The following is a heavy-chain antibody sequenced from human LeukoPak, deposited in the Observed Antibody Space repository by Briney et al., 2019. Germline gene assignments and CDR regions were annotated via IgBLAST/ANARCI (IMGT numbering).Heavy chain of an antibody. CDR3: AEPHYYDSSGYRGAFDI. Sequence: SAKVSCKASGGTFSSYTMSWVRQAPGQGLEWMGRIIPILGIANYAQKFQGRVTITADKSTSTAYMELSSLRSEDTAVYYCAEPHYYDSSGYRGAFDIWGQGTMVTVSS. V-gene: IGHV1-69*02. D-gene: IGHD3-22*01. CDR2: IIPILGIA. J-gene: IGHJ3*02. CDR1: GGTFSSYT.